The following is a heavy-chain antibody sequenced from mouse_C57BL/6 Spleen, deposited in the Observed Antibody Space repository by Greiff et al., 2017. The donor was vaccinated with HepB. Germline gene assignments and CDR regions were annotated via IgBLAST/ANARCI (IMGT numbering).Heavy chain of an antibody. D-gene: IGHD4-1*01. Sequence: EVKLVESGGGLVKPGGSLKLSCAASGFTFSSYAMSWVRQTPEKRLEWVATISDGGSYTYYPDNVKGRFTISRDNAKNNLYLQMSHLKSEDTAMYYCAREGLGRAWFAYWGQGTLVTVSA. CDR3: AREGLGRAWFAY. CDR2: ISDGGSYT. J-gene: IGHJ3*01. V-gene: IGHV5-4*01. CDR1: GFTFSSYA.